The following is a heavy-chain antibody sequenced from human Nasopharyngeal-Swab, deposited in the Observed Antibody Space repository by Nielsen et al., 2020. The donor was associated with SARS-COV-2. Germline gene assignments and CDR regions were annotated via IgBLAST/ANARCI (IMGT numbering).Heavy chain of an antibody. CDR2: TYYRSQWYS. V-gene: IGHV6-1*01. CDR3: ARDRGALNV. J-gene: IGHJ6*02. D-gene: IGHD3-10*01. Sequence: QTLSLTCAISGDSVSNDRVAWNWIRQSPSRGLEWLGRTYYRSQWYSDYAVSVKSRITINTDTAKNQFSLQLNSVTPEDTAVYYCARDRGALNVWGQGTTVTVSS. CDR1: GDSVSNDRVA.